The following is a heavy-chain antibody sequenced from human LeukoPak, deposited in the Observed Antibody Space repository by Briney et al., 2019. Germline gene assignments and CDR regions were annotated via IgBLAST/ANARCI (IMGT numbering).Heavy chain of an antibody. Sequence: GGSLRLSCAASGFTFSSYSMNWVRQAPGKGLEWVSSISSGSSYIYYADSVKGRFTISRDNSKNTLYLQMNSLRAEDTAVYYCAKGFSGAFDIWGQGTMVTVSS. J-gene: IGHJ3*02. V-gene: IGHV3-21*04. CDR2: ISSGSSYI. CDR3: AKGFSGAFDI. CDR1: GFTFSSYS.